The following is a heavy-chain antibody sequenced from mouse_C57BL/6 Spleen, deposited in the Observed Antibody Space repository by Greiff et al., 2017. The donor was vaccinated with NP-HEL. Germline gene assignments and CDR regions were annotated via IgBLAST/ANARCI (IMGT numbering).Heavy chain of an antibody. CDR1: GYTFTSYW. CDR2: IYPGNSDT. V-gene: IGHV1-5*01. CDR3: TRFEDYGYWYFDV. J-gene: IGHJ1*03. Sequence: VQLQLSGTVLARPGASVKMSCKTSGYTFTSYWMHWVKQRPGQGLEWIGAIYPGNSDTSYNQKFKGKAKLTAVTSASTAYMELSSLTNEDSAVYYCTRFEDYGYWYFDVWGTGTTVTVSS. D-gene: IGHD2-4*01.